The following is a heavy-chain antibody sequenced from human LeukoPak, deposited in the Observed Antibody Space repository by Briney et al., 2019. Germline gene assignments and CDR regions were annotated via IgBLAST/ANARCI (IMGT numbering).Heavy chain of an antibody. D-gene: IGHD3-22*01. V-gene: IGHV3-9*03. Sequence: GGSLRLSCAASGFTFSSYWMHWVRQAPGKGLEWVSGISLNSGSIGYADSVKGRFTISRDNAKNSLYLQMNSLRAEDMALYYCAKDIGPYYYDSSGYTPAFDIWGQGTMVTVSS. CDR3: AKDIGPYYYDSSGYTPAFDI. CDR2: ISLNSGSI. J-gene: IGHJ3*02. CDR1: GFTFSSYW.